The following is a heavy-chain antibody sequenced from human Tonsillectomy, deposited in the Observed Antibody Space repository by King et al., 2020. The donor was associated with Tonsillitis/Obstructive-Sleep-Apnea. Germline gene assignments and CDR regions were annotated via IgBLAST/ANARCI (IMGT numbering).Heavy chain of an antibody. Sequence: VQLVQSGAEVKKPGASVKVSCKVSGYTLTELSMNWVRQAPGRGLEWMGGFDPEDGETIYAQKFQGRVTMTEDTSTDTAYMELTSLRSEDTAVYFCATLTIFGMVAAGVEYWGQGTLVTVSS. D-gene: IGHD3-3*01. CDR2: FDPEDGET. CDR3: ATLTIFGMVAAGVEY. CDR1: GYTLTELS. J-gene: IGHJ4*02. V-gene: IGHV1-24*01.